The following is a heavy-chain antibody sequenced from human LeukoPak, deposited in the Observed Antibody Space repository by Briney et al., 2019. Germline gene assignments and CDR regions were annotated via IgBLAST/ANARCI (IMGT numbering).Heavy chain of an antibody. Sequence: PSETLSLTCTVSGGSISRYYWSWIRQPPVRGLEWIGYIDYSGSTNYNPPLKSRVTISLDTSNNQFSLKLSSVTAADTAVYYCARGLRLSAAGTNFDSWGQGTLVTVSS. D-gene: IGHD6-13*01. CDR3: ARGLRLSAAGTNFDS. CDR2: IDYSGST. V-gene: IGHV4-59*01. J-gene: IGHJ4*02. CDR1: GGSISRYY.